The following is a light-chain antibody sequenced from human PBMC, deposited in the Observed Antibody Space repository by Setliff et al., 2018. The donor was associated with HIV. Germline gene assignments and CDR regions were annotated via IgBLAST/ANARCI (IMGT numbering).Light chain of an antibody. Sequence: QSALTQPASVPGSPGQSITISCTGTSNDVGRYDLVSWYQQHPARAPKLIIYQATRRPSGVSNRFSGSKSGNVASLTISGLQAEDEADYYCCSNTGSNTFVFRTGTKVTVL. CDR1: SNDVGRYDL. CDR3: CSNTGSNTFV. CDR2: QAT. V-gene: IGLV2-23*01. J-gene: IGLJ1*01.